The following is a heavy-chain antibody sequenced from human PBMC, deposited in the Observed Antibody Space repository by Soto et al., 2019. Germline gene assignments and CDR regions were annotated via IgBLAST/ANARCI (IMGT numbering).Heavy chain of an antibody. D-gene: IGHD1-7*01. CDR2: IDQDGSEK. CDR3: ARHENYSIFDP. CDR1: GFTFSNYW. Sequence: PGGSLRLSCAASGFTFSNYWMSWVRQAPGKGLEWVANIDQDGSEKNYVDSVKGRFTISRDYAKSSLYLQMNSLRGEDTAVYYCARHENYSIFDPWGQGVLVTV. J-gene: IGHJ5*02. V-gene: IGHV3-7*03.